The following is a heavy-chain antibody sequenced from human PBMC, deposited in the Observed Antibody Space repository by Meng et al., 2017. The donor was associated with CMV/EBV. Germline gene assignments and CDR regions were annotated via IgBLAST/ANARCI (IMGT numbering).Heavy chain of an antibody. CDR3: ARVLRQQLVPRYFDY. V-gene: IGHV1-2*02. D-gene: IGHD6-13*01. CDR1: GYTFTGYY. CDR2: INPNSGGT. J-gene: IGHJ4*02. Sequence: ASVKVSCKASGYTFTGYYMHWVRQAPGQGLEWMGWINPNSGGTNYAQKFQGRVTMTRDTSISTAYMELSRLRSDDTAVYYCARVLRQQLVPRYFDYWGQGTLVTVSS.